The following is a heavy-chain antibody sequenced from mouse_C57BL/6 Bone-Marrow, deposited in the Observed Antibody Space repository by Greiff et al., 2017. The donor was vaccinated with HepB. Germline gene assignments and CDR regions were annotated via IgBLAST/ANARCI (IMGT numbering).Heavy chain of an antibody. J-gene: IGHJ3*01. CDR1: GYTFTSYG. D-gene: IGHD2-5*01. CDR2: IYPRSGNT. Sequence: QVQLQQSGAELARPGASVKLSCKASGYTFTSYGISWVKQRTGQGLEWIGEIYPRSGNTYYTEKFKGQATLTADKSSSTTYMDLRSLTSEDSAVYFCARSDSYNSKEWFAYWGQGTLVTVSA. V-gene: IGHV1-81*01. CDR3: ARSDSYNSKEWFAY.